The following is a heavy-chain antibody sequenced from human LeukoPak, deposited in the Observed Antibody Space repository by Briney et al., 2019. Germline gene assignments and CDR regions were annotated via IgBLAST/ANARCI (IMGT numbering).Heavy chain of an antibody. CDR2: IYSGGSP. Sequence: GGSLRLSCAASGFTVSSNYMTWVRQAPGKGLEWVSVIYSGGSPYYADSVKGRFTISRDNSKNTLYLQMNSLRAEDTAVYYCASGLPPGIIDYWGQGTLVTVS. CDR1: GFTVSSNY. CDR3: ASGLPPGIIDY. J-gene: IGHJ4*02. V-gene: IGHV3-53*01. D-gene: IGHD1-14*01.